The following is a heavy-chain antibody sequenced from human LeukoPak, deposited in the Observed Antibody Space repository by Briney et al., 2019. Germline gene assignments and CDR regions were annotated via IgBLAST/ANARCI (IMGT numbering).Heavy chain of an antibody. CDR2: INPSGGST. CDR1: GFTFSSYA. J-gene: IGHJ4*02. D-gene: IGHD3-10*01. CDR3: ARDGGSGSNTSYFDY. Sequence: GGSLRLSCAASGFTFSSYAMSWVRQAPGQGLEWMGIINPSGGSTSYAQKFRGRVTMTRDTSTSTVYMELSSLRSEDTAVYYCARDGGSGSNTSYFDYWGQGTLVTVSS. V-gene: IGHV1-46*01.